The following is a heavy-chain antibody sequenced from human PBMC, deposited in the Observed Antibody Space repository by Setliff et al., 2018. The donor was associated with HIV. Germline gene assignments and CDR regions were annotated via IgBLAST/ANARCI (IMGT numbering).Heavy chain of an antibody. D-gene: IGHD3-16*01. CDR3: ARFKDYVWSSWRPPPFDS. V-gene: IGHV4-59*01. Sequence: PSETLSLTCTVSGGSISSDYWSWIRQPPGKGLEWIGYIYYSGSTNYNPSLKSRVTISVATSKNQFSLKLNSVTTADTAVYYCARFKDYVWSSWRPPPFDSWGQGILVTVSS. CDR1: GGSISSDY. CDR2: IYYSGST. J-gene: IGHJ4*02.